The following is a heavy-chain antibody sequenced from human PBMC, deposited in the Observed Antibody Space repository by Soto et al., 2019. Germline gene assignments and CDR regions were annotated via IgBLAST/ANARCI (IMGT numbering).Heavy chain of an antibody. D-gene: IGHD4-17*01. CDR1: GGSISSGDYY. Sequence: SETLSLTCTVSGGSISSGDYYWSWIRQPPGKGLEWIGYIYYSGSTYYNPSLKSRVTISVDTSKNQFSLKLSSVTAADTAVYYCARAGFSSADYGGFDYWGQGTLVTVS. V-gene: IGHV4-30-4*01. CDR2: IYYSGST. J-gene: IGHJ4*02. CDR3: ARAGFSSADYGGFDY.